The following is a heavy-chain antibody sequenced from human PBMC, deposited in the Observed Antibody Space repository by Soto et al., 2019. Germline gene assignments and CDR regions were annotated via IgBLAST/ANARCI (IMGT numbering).Heavy chain of an antibody. CDR1: GFTFSSYA. D-gene: IGHD4-4*01. CDR2: ISDSGGST. CDR3: AKATYSNTGGYYYYGMDV. J-gene: IGHJ6*02. V-gene: IGHV3-23*01. Sequence: PGGSLRLSCAASGFTFSSYAMNWVRQAPGKGLEWVSAISDSGGSTYYADSVKGRFTFSRDNSKNTLYLQMNSLRAEDTAVYDCAKATYSNTGGYYYYGMDVWRQGTTVTVSS.